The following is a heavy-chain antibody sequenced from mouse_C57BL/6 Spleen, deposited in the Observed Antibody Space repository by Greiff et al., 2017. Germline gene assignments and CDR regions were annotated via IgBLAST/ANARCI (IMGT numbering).Heavy chain of an antibody. CDR1: GYTFTSYW. Sequence: QVQLQQPGAELVRPGSSVKLSCKASGYTFTSYWMHWVKQRPIQGLEWIGNIDPSDSETHYNQKFKDKDTLTVDKSSSTAYMQLSSLTSEDSAVYYCARSDGSPWFAYWGQGTLVTVSA. V-gene: IGHV1-52*01. D-gene: IGHD1-1*01. CDR2: IDPSDSET. CDR3: ARSDGSPWFAY. J-gene: IGHJ3*01.